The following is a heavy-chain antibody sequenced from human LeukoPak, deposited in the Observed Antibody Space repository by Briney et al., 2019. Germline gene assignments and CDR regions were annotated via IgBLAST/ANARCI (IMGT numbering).Heavy chain of an antibody. CDR3: ARVVVGATSWFDP. CDR2: ISAYNGNR. D-gene: IGHD1-26*01. J-gene: IGHJ5*02. Sequence: GASVKVSCKASGYTFSSYGISWVRQAPGQGLEWMGWISAYNGNRNYAQNLQGRVTMTTDTSTSTAYMELSSLRSEDTAVYYCARVVVGATSWFDPWGQGTLVTVSS. CDR1: GYTFSSYG. V-gene: IGHV1-18*01.